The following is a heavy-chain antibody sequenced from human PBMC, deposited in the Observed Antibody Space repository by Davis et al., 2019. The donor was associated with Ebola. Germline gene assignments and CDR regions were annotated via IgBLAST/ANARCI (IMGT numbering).Heavy chain of an antibody. CDR3: ARDLRIFGVVGIYYYYGMDV. CDR2: INPSGGST. D-gene: IGHD3-3*01. V-gene: IGHV1-46*01. Sequence: ASVKVSCKASGYTFTSYYMHWVRQAPGQGLEWMGIINPSGGSTNYAQKFQGRVTMTRDTSTSTVYMELSSLRSEDTAVYYCARDLRIFGVVGIYYYYGMDVWGQGTTVTVSS. CDR1: GYTFTSYY. J-gene: IGHJ6*02.